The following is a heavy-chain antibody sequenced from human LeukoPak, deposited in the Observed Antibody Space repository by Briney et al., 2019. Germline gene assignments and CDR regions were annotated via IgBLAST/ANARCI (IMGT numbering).Heavy chain of an antibody. CDR3: ARGPGYIAVAGVNY. CDR1: GYSISSGYY. D-gene: IGHD6-19*01. J-gene: IGHJ4*02. CDR2: IYHSGRT. V-gene: IGHV4-38-2*02. Sequence: PSETLSLTCTVSGYSISSGYYWGWIRQPPGKGLGWIGSIYHSGRTYYNPSLKSRVTISVDTSKSQFSLKLSSVTAADTAVYYCARGPGYIAVAGVNYWGQGSLVTVSS.